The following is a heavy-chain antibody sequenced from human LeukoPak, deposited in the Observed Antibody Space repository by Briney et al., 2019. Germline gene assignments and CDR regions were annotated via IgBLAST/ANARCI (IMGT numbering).Heavy chain of an antibody. CDR3: AKDRGGSYWTFDY. D-gene: IGHD1-26*01. CDR1: GFTFSSYA. CDR2: ISVGGGNT. J-gene: IGHJ4*02. V-gene: IGHV3-23*01. Sequence: GGSLRLSCAAFGFTFSSYAMTWVRQAPGEGLEWVSLISVGGGNTYYADSVKGRFTISRDNPKSMLYLQMNGLRAEDTAIYYCAKDRGGSYWTFDYWGQGTLVTVSS.